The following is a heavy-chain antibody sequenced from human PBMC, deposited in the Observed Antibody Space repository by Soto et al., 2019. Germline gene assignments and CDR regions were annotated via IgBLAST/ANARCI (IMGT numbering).Heavy chain of an antibody. CDR2: INHSGDT. J-gene: IGHJ4*01. V-gene: IGHV4-34*01. Sequence: PSETLSLTCTVHGGSFIGYYWSWIRQPPGKGLEWIGEINHSGDTNYNPSLKSRISISIDTSKNQFSLTVTSVTAADTALYYCATVNTVTSYLFESWGQGTLVTVSS. CDR1: GGSFIGYY. D-gene: IGHD4-17*01. CDR3: ATVNTVTSYLFES.